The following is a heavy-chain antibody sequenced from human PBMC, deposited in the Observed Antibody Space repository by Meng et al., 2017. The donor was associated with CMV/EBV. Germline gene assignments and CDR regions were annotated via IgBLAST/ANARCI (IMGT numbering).Heavy chain of an antibody. J-gene: IGHJ4*02. D-gene: IGHD3-3*01. V-gene: IGHV3-9*01. CDR2: ISWNSGSI. CDR3: ARDPIGFWSGYYKGGFFDY. Sequence: SLKISCAASGFTFDDYAMHWVRQAPGKGLEWVSGISWNSGSIGYADSVKGRFTISRDNSKNTLYLQMNSLRAEDTAVYYRARDPIGFWSGYYKGGFFDYWGQGTLVTVSS. CDR1: GFTFDDYA.